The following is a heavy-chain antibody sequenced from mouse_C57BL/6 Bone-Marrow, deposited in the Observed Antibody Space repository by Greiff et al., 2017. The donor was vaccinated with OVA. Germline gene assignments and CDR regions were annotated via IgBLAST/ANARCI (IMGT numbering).Heavy chain of an antibody. Sequence: QVQLKESGAELVKPGASVKMSCKASGYTFTTYPIEWMKQNHGKSLEWIGNFHPYNDDTKYNEKFKGKATLTVEKSSSTVYLQLSRFTSDDSAVYYCARGGVLYAWFAYWGQGTLLTVSA. CDR2: FHPYNDDT. CDR3: ARGGVLYAWFAY. J-gene: IGHJ3*01. V-gene: IGHV1-47*01. CDR1: GYTFTTYP. D-gene: IGHD2-12*01.